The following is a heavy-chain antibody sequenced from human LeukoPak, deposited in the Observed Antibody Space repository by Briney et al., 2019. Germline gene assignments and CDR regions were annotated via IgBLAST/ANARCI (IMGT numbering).Heavy chain of an antibody. CDR3: ARKSNSGWYGAFDY. D-gene: IGHD6-19*01. Sequence: ASVKVSCKASGYAFANYLVHWVRQAPGQGLEWMGRIDPGGGSTDYAQKFRDRVTLTRDKSTNMAYMEVTSLTSEDTAVYYCARKSNSGWYGAFDYWGQGTLVTVSS. CDR1: GYAFANYL. J-gene: IGHJ4*02. CDR2: IDPGGGST. V-gene: IGHV1-46*01.